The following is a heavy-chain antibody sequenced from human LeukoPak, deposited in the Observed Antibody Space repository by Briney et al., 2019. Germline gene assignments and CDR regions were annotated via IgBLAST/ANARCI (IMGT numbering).Heavy chain of an antibody. D-gene: IGHD3-22*01. V-gene: IGHV1-69*06. CDR2: IIPIFGTA. CDR3: ARGYYDSSGYYYYMDV. J-gene: IGHJ6*03. CDR1: GGTFSSYA. Sequence: SVKVSCKASGGTFSSYAISWVRQAPGQGLEWRGGIIPIFGTANYAQKFQGRVTITADKSTSTAYMELSSLRSEDTAVYYCARGYYDSSGYYYYMDVWGKGTTVTVSS.